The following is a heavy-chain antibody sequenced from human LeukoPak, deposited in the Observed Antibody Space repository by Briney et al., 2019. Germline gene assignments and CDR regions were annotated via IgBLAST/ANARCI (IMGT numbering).Heavy chain of an antibody. CDR2: ISGSGGST. D-gene: IGHD2-2*01. V-gene: IGHV3-23*01. Sequence: GGSLRLSCAASGFTFTNAWMSWVRQAPGKGLEWVSAISGSGGSTYYADSVKGRFTISRDNSKNTLYLQMNSLRAEDTAVYYCAKANVVVPAAIDYWGQGTLVTVSS. CDR1: GFTFTNAW. J-gene: IGHJ4*02. CDR3: AKANVVVPAAIDY.